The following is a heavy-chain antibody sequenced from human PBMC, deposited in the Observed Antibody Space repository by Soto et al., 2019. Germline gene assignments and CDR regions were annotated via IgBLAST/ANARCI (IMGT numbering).Heavy chain of an antibody. CDR3: AGSEWYAFWSRAEAGMDV. D-gene: IGHD3-3*01. CDR2: IYYSGIT. V-gene: IGHV4-59*01. Sequence: SETLSLTGTVSGGSISSYYWSWIRQPPWKGLEWIGYIYYSGITNYNPSLTSRVTISVDTSKNQFSLKLSSVTAADTAVYYCAGSEWYAFWSRAEAGMDVCGRLTTVAV. CDR1: GGSISSYY. J-gene: IGHJ6*02.